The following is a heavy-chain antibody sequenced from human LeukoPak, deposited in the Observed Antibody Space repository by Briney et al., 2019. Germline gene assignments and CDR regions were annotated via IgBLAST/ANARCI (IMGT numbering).Heavy chain of an antibody. D-gene: IGHD2-2*02. CDR3: ARSYQLLYPNYLGY. CDR1: GFTLSIYW. J-gene: IGHJ4*02. V-gene: IGHV3-7*03. CDR2: IKEDGSER. Sequence: GGSLRLPRAASGFTLSIYWMSSVRLTPGKGLEWVASIKEDGSERQYVDSVKGRFSISRDNTKGSLFLQLNSLRAEDTAVYYCARSYQLLYPNYLGYWGQGTLVTVSS.